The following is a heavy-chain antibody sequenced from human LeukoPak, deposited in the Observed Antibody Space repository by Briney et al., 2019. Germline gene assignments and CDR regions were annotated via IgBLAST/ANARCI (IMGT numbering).Heavy chain of an antibody. Sequence: GGSLRLSCAASGFTFSSYEMNWVRQAPGKGLEWVSYISSSGSTIYYADSVKGRFTISRDNAKNSLYLQMNSLRAEDTAVYYCARDTGGYFVEHQNYYGMDVWGQGTTVTVSS. CDR1: GFTFSSYE. CDR3: ARDTGGYFVEHQNYYGMDV. J-gene: IGHJ6*02. D-gene: IGHD3-22*01. V-gene: IGHV3-48*03. CDR2: ISSSGSTI.